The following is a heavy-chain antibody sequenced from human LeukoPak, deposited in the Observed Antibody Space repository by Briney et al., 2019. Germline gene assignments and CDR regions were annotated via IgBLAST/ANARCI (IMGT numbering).Heavy chain of an antibody. J-gene: IGHJ3*02. V-gene: IGHV4-38-2*01. D-gene: IGHD2-15*01. CDR1: DYSIRSGYY. Sequence: PSETLSLTCDVSDYSIRSGYYWGWIRQPPGKGLEWIGSLYHSGSAYYSPSLKSRVTISLGTSNNELSLRLSSVTAADTAIYYCARQKIVVVVAATPGAFDIWGQGTLVTVSS. CDR3: ARQKIVVVVAATPGAFDI. CDR2: LYHSGSA.